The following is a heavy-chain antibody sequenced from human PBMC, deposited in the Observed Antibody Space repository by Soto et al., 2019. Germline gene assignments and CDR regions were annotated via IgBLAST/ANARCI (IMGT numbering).Heavy chain of an antibody. J-gene: IGHJ5*02. CDR1: GGSISSGGYY. V-gene: IGHV4-31*03. CDR2: IYYSGST. CDR3: ARSPGDYDNWFDP. Sequence: SETLSLTCTVSGGSISSGGYYWSWIRQHPGKGLEWIGYIYYSGSTYYNPSLKSRVTISVDTSKNQFSLKLSSVTAADTAVYYCARSPGDYDNWFDPWGQGTLVTVSS. D-gene: IGHD4-17*01.